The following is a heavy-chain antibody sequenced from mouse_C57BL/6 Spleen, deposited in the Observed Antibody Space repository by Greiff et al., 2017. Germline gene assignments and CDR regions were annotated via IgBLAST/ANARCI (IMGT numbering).Heavy chain of an antibody. V-gene: IGHV7-3*01. CDR1: GFTFTDYY. CDR2: IRNKANGYTT. J-gene: IGHJ1*03. CDR3: ARYGYGADV. D-gene: IGHD1-1*02. Sequence: EVHLVESGGGLVQPGGSLSLSCAASGFTFTDYYMSWVRQPPGKALEWLGFIRNKANGYTTEYSASVKGRFTISRDNSQSILYLQMNALRAEDSATYYCARYGYGADVWGTGTTVTVSS.